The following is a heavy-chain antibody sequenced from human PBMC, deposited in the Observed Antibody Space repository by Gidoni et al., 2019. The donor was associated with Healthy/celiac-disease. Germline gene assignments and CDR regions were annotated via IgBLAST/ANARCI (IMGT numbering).Heavy chain of an antibody. V-gene: IGHV4-39*01. CDR2: IYYSGST. CDR3: ARLPAAHDAFDI. J-gene: IGHJ3*02. D-gene: IGHD2-2*01. CDR1: GGSISSSSYY. Sequence: GTAPGLVKPSETLSLTRTVAGGSISSSSYYWGWIRQPPGKGLEWNGSIYYSGSTYYNPSLKSRVTISVDTSKNQFSLKLSSVTAADTAVYYCARLPAAHDAFDIWGQGTMVTVSS.